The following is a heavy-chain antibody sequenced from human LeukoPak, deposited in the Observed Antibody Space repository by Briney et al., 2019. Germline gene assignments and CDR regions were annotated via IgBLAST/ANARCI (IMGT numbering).Heavy chain of an antibody. CDR1: GFTFSRYE. CDR2: INSRGRTM. CDR3: ARDFYDTVYDAFGI. Sequence: QSGGSLRLSCAASGFTFSRYEMNWVRQAPGKGLEWVSYINSRGRTMYYADSVKGRFTISRDNAKNSLYLQMNSLRAEDTAVYYCARDFYDTVYDAFGIWGQGTMVTVSS. D-gene: IGHD5/OR15-5a*01. V-gene: IGHV3-48*03. J-gene: IGHJ3*02.